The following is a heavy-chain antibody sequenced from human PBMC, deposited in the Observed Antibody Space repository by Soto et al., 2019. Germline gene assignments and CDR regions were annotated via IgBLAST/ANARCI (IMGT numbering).Heavy chain of an antibody. Sequence: QVQLQQWGAGLLKPSETLSLTCAVYGGSFSGYYWSWIRQPPGKGLEWIGEINHSGSTNYNPSLKSRVTISVDTSKNQFSLKLSSVSAADTAVYYCARGPGWGVRNHYGMDVWGQGTTVTVSS. V-gene: IGHV4-34*01. CDR2: INHSGST. CDR1: GGSFSGYY. J-gene: IGHJ6*02. D-gene: IGHD3-10*01. CDR3: ARGPGWGVRNHYGMDV.